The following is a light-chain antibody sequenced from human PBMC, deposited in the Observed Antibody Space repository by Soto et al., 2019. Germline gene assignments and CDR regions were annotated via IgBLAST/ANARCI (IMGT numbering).Light chain of an antibody. CDR3: LQYHNLWA. CDR2: RAS. Sequence: EIVMTQSPATLSVSPWERVTFSCRASQNIYSNVAWYQQRPGQAPRLLIYRASTRATGIPARFSGSGSGTEFTLTISSLQSEDFTVYSCLQYHNLWAFGQGTKVDIK. CDR1: QNIYSN. J-gene: IGKJ1*01. V-gene: IGKV3-15*01.